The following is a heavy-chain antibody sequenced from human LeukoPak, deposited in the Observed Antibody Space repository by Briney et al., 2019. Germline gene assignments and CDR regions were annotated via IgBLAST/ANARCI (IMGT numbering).Heavy chain of an antibody. CDR2: ISWNSGST. Sequence: GRSLRLSCAASGFTFDDYAMHWVRQAPGKGLEWVSGISWNSGSTGYADSVKGRFTISRDNAKNSLYLQMNSLRAEDTALYYCAKDIKAANYGGVFGIWGQGTMVTVSS. D-gene: IGHD2-8*02. V-gene: IGHV3-9*01. CDR3: AKDIKAANYGGVFGI. J-gene: IGHJ3*02. CDR1: GFTFDDYA.